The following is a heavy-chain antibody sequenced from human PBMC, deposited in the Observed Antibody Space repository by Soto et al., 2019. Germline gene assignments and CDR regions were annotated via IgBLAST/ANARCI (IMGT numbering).Heavy chain of an antibody. J-gene: IGHJ6*03. CDR1: GGSISSYY. Sequence: SETLSLTCTVSGGSISSYYWSWIRQPPGKGLEWIGYIYYSGSTNYNPSLKSRVTISVDTSKNQFSLKLSSVTAADTAVYYCARVLRYFDWSPYMDVWGKMTTGAVSS. V-gene: IGHV4-59*01. D-gene: IGHD3-9*01. CDR2: IYYSGST. CDR3: ARVLRYFDWSPYMDV.